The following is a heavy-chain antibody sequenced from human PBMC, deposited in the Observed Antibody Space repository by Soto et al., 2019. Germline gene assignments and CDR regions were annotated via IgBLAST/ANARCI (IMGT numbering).Heavy chain of an antibody. D-gene: IGHD6-13*01. CDR1: GGSIIGNNW. CDR2: INHSEGT. Sequence: SQTLSLTCAVSGGSIIGNNWSWVLQRPGRGLEWIGEINHSEGTNYNPSLRSRVTMSVDKSKNQVSLNLYSVTAADTAIYYCAGDRDSSSWTKLDYWGQGTLVTVSS. CDR3: AGDRDSSSWTKLDY. J-gene: IGHJ4*02. V-gene: IGHV4-4*02.